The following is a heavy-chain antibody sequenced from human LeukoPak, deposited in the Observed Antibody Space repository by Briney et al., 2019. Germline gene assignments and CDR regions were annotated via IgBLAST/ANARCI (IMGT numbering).Heavy chain of an antibody. Sequence: ASVKVSCKASGYTFSDYSMHWVRQAPGQGLEWMGWISAYNGNTNYAQKLQGRVTMTRNTSISTAYMELSSLRSEDTAVYYCARMKYYYDSSGYYGRTFDYWGQGTLVTVSS. CDR1: GYTFSDYS. V-gene: IGHV1-8*02. CDR3: ARMKYYYDSSGYYGRTFDY. D-gene: IGHD3-22*01. J-gene: IGHJ4*02. CDR2: ISAYNGNT.